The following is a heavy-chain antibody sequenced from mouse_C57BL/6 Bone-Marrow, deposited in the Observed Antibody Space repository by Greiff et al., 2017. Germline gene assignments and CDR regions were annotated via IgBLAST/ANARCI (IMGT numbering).Heavy chain of an antibody. Sequence: VQLQQPGAELVKPGASVKLSCKASGYTFTSYWMQWVKQRPGQGLEWIGEIDPSDSYPNYNQKFKGKATLTVDKSSSPAYMQLSSLTSEDSAVYYCARDGYYYAMDYWGQGTSVTVAS. CDR1: GYTFTSYW. CDR3: ARDGYYYAMDY. CDR2: IDPSDSYP. J-gene: IGHJ4*01. V-gene: IGHV1-50*01. D-gene: IGHD2-3*01.